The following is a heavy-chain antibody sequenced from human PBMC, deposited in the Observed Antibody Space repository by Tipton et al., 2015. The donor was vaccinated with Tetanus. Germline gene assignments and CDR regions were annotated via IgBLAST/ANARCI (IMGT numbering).Heavy chain of an antibody. J-gene: IGHJ5*02. V-gene: IGHV4-39*01. CDR3: SRSAVNWFDP. Sequence: GLVKPSETLSLMCSVSGDSMNRGTYYWGWIRQPPGKGLEWLGNVYYNGNTFYNSSLESRITISIDTSKNQFSLKLTSVTAADTAVYYCSRSAVNWFDPWGQGTLVTVSS. CDR1: GDSMNRGTYY. CDR2: VYYNGNT.